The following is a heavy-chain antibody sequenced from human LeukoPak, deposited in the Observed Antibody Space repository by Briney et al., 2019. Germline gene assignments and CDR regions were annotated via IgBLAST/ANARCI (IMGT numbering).Heavy chain of an antibody. D-gene: IGHD4-17*01. Sequence: ASVKVSCKASGGTFSSYAISWVRQAPGQGLEWMGGIIPIFGTANYAQKFQGRVTITADESTSTAYMELCSLRSEDTAVYYCARDSVTVTTPYFDYWGQGTLVTVPS. J-gene: IGHJ4*02. CDR2: IIPIFGTA. CDR3: ARDSVTVTTPYFDY. CDR1: GGTFSSYA. V-gene: IGHV1-69*13.